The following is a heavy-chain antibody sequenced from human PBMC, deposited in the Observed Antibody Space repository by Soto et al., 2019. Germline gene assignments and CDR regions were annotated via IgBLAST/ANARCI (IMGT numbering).Heavy chain of an antibody. CDR1: AFTFSNYW. J-gene: IGHJ4*02. Sequence: GGSLRLSCAASAFTFSNYWMHWVRQAPGKGLVWVSRIKTDGSTTTYADSVKGRFTISRDNTKNTLYLQMNSLRAEDTALYYCARGRAAAGFDFWGQGTLVTVSS. CDR3: ARGRAAAGFDF. V-gene: IGHV3-74*01. CDR2: IKTDGSTT. D-gene: IGHD6-13*01.